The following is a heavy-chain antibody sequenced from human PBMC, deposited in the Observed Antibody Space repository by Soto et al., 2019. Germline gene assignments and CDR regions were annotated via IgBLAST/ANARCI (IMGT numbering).Heavy chain of an antibody. V-gene: IGHV4-30-4*01. D-gene: IGHD3-3*01. J-gene: IGHJ6*02. CDR1: CGSISSGDYY. Sequence: SETLSLTCTVSCGSISSGDYYWSWIRQPPGKGLEWIGYIYYSGSTYYNPSLKSRVTISVDTSKNQFSLKLSSVTAADTAVYYCAGDRTYYDFWSGSRYYYYGMDVWGQGTTVTVSS. CDR3: AGDRTYYDFWSGSRYYYYGMDV. CDR2: IYYSGST.